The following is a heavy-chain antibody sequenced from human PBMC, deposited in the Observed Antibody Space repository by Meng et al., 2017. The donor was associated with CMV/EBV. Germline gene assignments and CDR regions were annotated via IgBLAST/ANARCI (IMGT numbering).Heavy chain of an antibody. V-gene: IGHV4-34*01. CDR1: GGSFSGYY. D-gene: IGHD2-15*01. Sequence: SETLSLTCAVYGGSFSGYYWSWIRQPPGKGLEWIGEINHSGSTNHNPSLKSRVTISVDTSKSQFSLKLSSVTAADTAVYYCARGEDIVGFDPWGQGTLVTVSS. CDR3: ARGEDIVGFDP. J-gene: IGHJ5*02. CDR2: INHSGST.